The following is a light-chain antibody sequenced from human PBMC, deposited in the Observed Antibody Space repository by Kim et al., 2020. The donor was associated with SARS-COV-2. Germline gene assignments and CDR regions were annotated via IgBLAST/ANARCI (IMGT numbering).Light chain of an antibody. V-gene: IGKV3-15*01. CDR2: GAS. CDR3: QHFNNWPFT. Sequence: EIVLTQSPATLSVSPGDRATLSCRASQNIYTNLAWYHQIPGQAPRLLIYGASTRASGVPGRISGSGSGTAFTLTISSLQSEDFGVYFCQHFNNWPFTFGQGTRLEIK. J-gene: IGKJ5*01. CDR1: QNIYTN.